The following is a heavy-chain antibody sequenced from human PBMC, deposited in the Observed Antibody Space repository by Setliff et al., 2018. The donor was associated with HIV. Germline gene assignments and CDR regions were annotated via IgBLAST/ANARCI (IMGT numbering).Heavy chain of an antibody. Sequence: SETLSLTCSVLGASISGSDYYWGWIRQLPEKGLEWIGSIYYSGSAYHNPSLKSRVAMSVDTAKKQFSLKLTSLTGADTAVYYCVRVGGGSWLGIHYYYYTDVWGKGITVTVSS. J-gene: IGHJ6*03. CDR2: IYYSGSA. CDR1: GASISGSDYY. D-gene: IGHD2-15*01. V-gene: IGHV4-39*01. CDR3: VRVGGGSWLGIHYYYYTDV.